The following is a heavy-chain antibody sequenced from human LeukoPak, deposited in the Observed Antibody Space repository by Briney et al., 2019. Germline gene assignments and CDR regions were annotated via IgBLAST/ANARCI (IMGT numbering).Heavy chain of an antibody. CDR1: GGSFSGYY. D-gene: IGHD5-18*01. J-gene: IGHJ6*03. V-gene: IGHV4-34*01. CDR3: ARGRRGYSYGIYYYYYMDV. CDR2: INHSGST. Sequence: PSETLSLTCAVYGGSFSGYYWSWIRQPPGKGLEWIGEINHSGSTNYNPSLNSRVTISVDTSKNQFSLKLSSVTAADTAVYYCARGRRGYSYGIYYYYYMDVWGKGTTVTVSS.